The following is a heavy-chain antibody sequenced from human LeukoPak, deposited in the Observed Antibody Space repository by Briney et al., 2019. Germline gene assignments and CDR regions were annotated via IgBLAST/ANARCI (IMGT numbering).Heavy chain of an antibody. V-gene: IGHV3-48*04. CDR1: GFTYSSYG. CDR2: ISSSSSTI. J-gene: IGHJ6*03. Sequence: GGSLRLSCASSGFTYSSYGMNWVRQAPGKGREWVSYISSSSSTIYYADSVKGRFTISRDNTKDSLYLQMNSLRAEDTAGYYCARDEPNYYYMDVWGKGTTVTVSS. CDR3: ARDEPNYYYMDV.